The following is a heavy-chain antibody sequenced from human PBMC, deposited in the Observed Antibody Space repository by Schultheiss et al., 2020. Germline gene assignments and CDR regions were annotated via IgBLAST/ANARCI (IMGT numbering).Heavy chain of an antibody. CDR3: GTVARDY. CDR2: ILYSGST. J-gene: IGHJ4*02. V-gene: IGHV4-39*01. CDR1: GGSISSSNYH. D-gene: IGHD2-15*01. Sequence: QTLSLTCTVSGGSISSSNYHWGWIRQPPGKGLEWIGSILYSGSTYYNPSLKSRVTMSADTSRNQFSLKLSSVTAADTAVYYCGTVARDYWGQGILVTVSS.